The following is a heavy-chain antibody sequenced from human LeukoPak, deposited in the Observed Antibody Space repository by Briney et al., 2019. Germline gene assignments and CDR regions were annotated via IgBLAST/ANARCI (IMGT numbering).Heavy chain of an antibody. CDR2: INHSGGT. CDR1: GGSFSGYY. V-gene: IGHV4-34*01. Sequence: ETLSLTCAVYGGSFSGYYWSWIRQSPGKGLEWIGEINHSGGTNYNPSLKSRVTISVDTSKNQFSLKLSSVTAADTAVYYCARGYGSGSFYFDYWGQGTLVTVSS. CDR3: ARGYGSGSFYFDY. J-gene: IGHJ4*02. D-gene: IGHD3-10*01.